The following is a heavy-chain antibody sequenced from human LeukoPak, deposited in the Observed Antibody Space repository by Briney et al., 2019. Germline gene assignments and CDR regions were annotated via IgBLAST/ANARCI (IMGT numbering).Heavy chain of an antibody. J-gene: IGHJ4*02. Sequence: PGGSLRLSCVASGLTFHDYAMHWVRQAPGKGLEWASLISADGGSTFYADSVRGRFSISRDNSKNSLYLQMNSLRTEDTAMYYCAKESGKFDYWGQGTLVAVSS. CDR1: GLTFHDYA. V-gene: IGHV3-43*02. CDR3: AKESGKFDY. CDR2: ISADGGST.